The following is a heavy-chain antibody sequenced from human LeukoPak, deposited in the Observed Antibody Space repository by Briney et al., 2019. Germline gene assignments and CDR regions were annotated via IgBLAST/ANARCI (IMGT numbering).Heavy chain of an antibody. CDR2: VYYSGTA. Sequence: PSETLSLTCTVSGGSMRSYYWSWIRQPPGKGLELIGYVYYSGTANYYPSLESRVTILVDTSKNQFSLNLSSVTAADTAVYYCARTKSGWYFSDYWGQGTLVSVSS. D-gene: IGHD6-19*01. CDR1: GGSMRSYY. J-gene: IGHJ4*02. V-gene: IGHV4-59*08. CDR3: ARTKSGWYFSDY.